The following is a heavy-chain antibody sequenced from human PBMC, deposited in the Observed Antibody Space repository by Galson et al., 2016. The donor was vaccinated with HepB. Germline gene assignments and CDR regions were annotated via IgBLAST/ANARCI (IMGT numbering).Heavy chain of an antibody. CDR3: ARLGGNYRTTSHFDY. V-gene: IGHV3-74*01. D-gene: IGHD1-26*01. CDR1: GFTFSTYW. Sequence: SLRLSCAASGFTFSTYWMHWVRRAPGKGLVWVSRINSDGRSTSYADSVKGRFTISRDNAKNTLYLQMNSLRAEDTAVYYCARLGGNYRTTSHFDYLGQGTLVTVSS. J-gene: IGHJ4*02. CDR2: INSDGRST.